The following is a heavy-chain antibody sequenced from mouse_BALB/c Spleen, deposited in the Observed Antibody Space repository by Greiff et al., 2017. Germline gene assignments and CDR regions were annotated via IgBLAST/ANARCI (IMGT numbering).Heavy chain of an antibody. CDR2: IDPANGNT. CDR3: ARASYGNYGWYFDV. J-gene: IGHJ1*01. V-gene: IGHV14-3*02. CDR1: GFNITDTY. D-gene: IGHD2-1*01. Sequence: VQLQQSGAELVKPGASVKLSCTASGFNITDTYMHWVKQRPEQGLEWIGRIDPANGNTKYDPTFQGKATITADTSSNTAYLQLSSLTSEDTAVYYYARASYGNYGWYFDVWGAGTTVTVSS.